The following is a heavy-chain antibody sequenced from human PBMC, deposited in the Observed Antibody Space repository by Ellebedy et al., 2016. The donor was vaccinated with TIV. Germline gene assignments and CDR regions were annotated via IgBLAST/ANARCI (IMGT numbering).Heavy chain of an antibody. CDR2: IIASSGTA. CDR3: ARYRAYVSP. J-gene: IGHJ5*02. Sequence: AASVKVSCKASGGTFSSYALSWVRQAPEQGLEWRGGIIASSGTAIYAQKLLGRVTITADESTSTVYMELSSLRSEDTVIYYCARYRAYVSPWGQGTLVTVSS. D-gene: IGHD3-10*01. CDR1: GGTFSSYA. V-gene: IGHV1-69*13.